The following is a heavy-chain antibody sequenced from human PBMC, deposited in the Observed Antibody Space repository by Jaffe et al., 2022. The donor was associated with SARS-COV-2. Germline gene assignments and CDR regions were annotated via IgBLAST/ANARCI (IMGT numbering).Heavy chain of an antibody. J-gene: IGHJ6*02. CDR3: ARQGGYDSSLYYYYGMDV. CDR1: GYSFTSYW. D-gene: IGHD5-12*01. CDR2: IYPGDSDT. V-gene: IGHV5-51*01. Sequence: EVQLVQSGAEVKKPGESLKISCKGSGYSFTSYWIGWVRQMPGKGLEWMGIIYPGDSDTRYSPSFQGQVTISADKSISTAYLQWSSLKASDTAMYYCARQGGYDSSLYYYYGMDVWGQGTTVTVSS.